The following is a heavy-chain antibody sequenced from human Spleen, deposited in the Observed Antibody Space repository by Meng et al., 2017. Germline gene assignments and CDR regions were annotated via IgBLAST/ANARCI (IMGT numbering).Heavy chain of an antibody. CDR1: GFSVTDAW. J-gene: IGHJ4*02. V-gene: IGHV3-15*01. CDR2: INSNSDGGTT. CDR3: ATGAAAADH. Sequence: ESLKISCVASGFSVTDAWMSWVRQAPGKGLEWVGRINSNSDGGTTDYAAPVKGRFTSSRDDSNNTLYLQMNSLITEDTAVYFWATGAAAADHWGQGTLVTVSS. D-gene: IGHD6-13*01.